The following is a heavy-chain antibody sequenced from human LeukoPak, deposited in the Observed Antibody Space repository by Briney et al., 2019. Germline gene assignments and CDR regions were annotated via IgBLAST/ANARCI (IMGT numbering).Heavy chain of an antibody. D-gene: IGHD6-19*01. CDR1: GFTFSSYA. CDR3: AKDWRIAVGSAFDI. V-gene: IGHV3-23*01. CDR2: ISGSGAGT. Sequence: PGGSLRLSCAASGFTFSSYAMSWVRHAPGKGLEWVSAISGSGAGTYYADPVKGRFTISRDNSKNTLYLQMNSLRAEDTAVYYCAKDWRIAVGSAFDIWGQGTMVTVSS. J-gene: IGHJ3*02.